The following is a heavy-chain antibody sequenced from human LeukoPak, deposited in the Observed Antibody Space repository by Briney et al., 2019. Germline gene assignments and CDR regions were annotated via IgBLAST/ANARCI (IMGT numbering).Heavy chain of an antibody. J-gene: IGHJ3*02. D-gene: IGHD6-13*01. CDR2: ISGSGGST. V-gene: IGHV3-23*01. CDR1: GFTYSSYA. CDR3: SRAIAAAGYAFDI. Sequence: GGSLRLSCAPSGFTYSSYAMSWVRQAPGKGREWVSAISGSGGSTYYADSVKGRFTISRDNSKDTLYLQMNSLRAEDTAVYYCSRAIAAAGYAFDIWGQGTMVTVSS.